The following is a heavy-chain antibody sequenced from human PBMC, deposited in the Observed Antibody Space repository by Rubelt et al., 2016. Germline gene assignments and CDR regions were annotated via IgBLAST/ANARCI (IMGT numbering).Heavy chain of an antibody. V-gene: IGHV4-59*01. CDR2: IYYSGST. Sequence: QLRLQESGPGLVKPSETLSLTCTVSGGSISSYYWSWIRQPPGKGLEWIGYIYYSGSTNYNPSLKSRVTISVDTSKNQFSLKLSSVTAADTAVYYCARRGYYWYFDLWGRGTLVTVSS. CDR1: GGSISSYY. CDR3: ARRGYYWYFDL. J-gene: IGHJ2*01. D-gene: IGHD3-10*01.